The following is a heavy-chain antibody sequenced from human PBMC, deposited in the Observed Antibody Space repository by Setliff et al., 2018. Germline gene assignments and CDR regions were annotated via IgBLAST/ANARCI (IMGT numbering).Heavy chain of an antibody. Sequence: ASETLSLTCTVSGFSIRSGGYYWAWIRQYPGKGLEWIGNIYYSGRTYYNPTLKSRLEMSVDTSKREFALRLSSVTAADTAVYYCARTSTYVLGSGSYWDRWFDPWSQGTLVTVSS. J-gene: IGHJ5*02. D-gene: IGHD3-10*01. V-gene: IGHV4-31*03. CDR1: GFSIRSGGYY. CDR3: ARTSTYVLGSGSYWDRWFDP. CDR2: IYYSGRT.